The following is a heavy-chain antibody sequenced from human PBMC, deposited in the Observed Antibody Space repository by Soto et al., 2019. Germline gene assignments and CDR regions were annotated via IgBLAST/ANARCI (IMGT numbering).Heavy chain of an antibody. Sequence: GGSLRLSCAASGFTFSNYDMHWVRQAPGEGLEWVSGIGAASDTYYPVSVQGRFTVSRDNAKKSLYLQMNSLRAGDTAVYYRARGVLGPGDYYYGMDVWGQGTTVTVSS. D-gene: IGHD7-27*01. V-gene: IGHV3-13*01. CDR1: GFTFSNYD. CDR3: ARGVLGPGDYYYGMDV. CDR2: IGAASDT. J-gene: IGHJ6*02.